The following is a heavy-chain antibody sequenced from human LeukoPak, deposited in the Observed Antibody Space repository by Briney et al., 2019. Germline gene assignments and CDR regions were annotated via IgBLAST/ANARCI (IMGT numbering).Heavy chain of an antibody. CDR3: AKDPESSSSWYYGMDV. V-gene: IGHV3-30*18. Sequence: GGSLRLSCAASGFTFSSYGMHWVRQAPGKGLEWVAVISYDGSNKYYADSVKGRFTISRDNSKNTLYLQMNSLRAEDTAVYYCAKDPESSSSWYYGMDVWGQGTTVTVSS. D-gene: IGHD6-13*01. J-gene: IGHJ6*02. CDR2: ISYDGSNK. CDR1: GFTFSSYG.